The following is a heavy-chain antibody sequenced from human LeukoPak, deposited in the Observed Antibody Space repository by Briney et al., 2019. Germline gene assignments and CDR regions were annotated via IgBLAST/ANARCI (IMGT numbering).Heavy chain of an antibody. CDR1: GGSISSGGYY. Sequence: SETLSLTCTVSGGSISSGGYYWSWIRQPPGKGLEWIGSIYYSGSTYYNPSLKSRVTISVDTSKNQFSLKLSSVTAADTAVYYCARQQTVDYYDSSGYYPIIYFDYWGQGTLVTVSS. CDR3: ARQQTVDYYDSSGYYPIIYFDY. V-gene: IGHV4-39*01. D-gene: IGHD3-22*01. J-gene: IGHJ4*02. CDR2: IYYSGST.